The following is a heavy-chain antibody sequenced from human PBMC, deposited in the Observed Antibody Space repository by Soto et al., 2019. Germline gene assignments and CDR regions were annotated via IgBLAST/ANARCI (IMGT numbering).Heavy chain of an antibody. CDR3: ARKAPTTVWRESAFDI. Sequence: GGSLRLSCAASGFTFSDYYMSWIRQAPGKGLEWVSYISSSGSTIYYADSVKGRFTISRDNAKNSLYLQMNSLRAEDTAVYYCARKAPTTVWRESAFDIWGQGTMVTVSS. CDR2: ISSSGSTI. V-gene: IGHV3-11*01. J-gene: IGHJ3*02. D-gene: IGHD4-4*01. CDR1: GFTFSDYY.